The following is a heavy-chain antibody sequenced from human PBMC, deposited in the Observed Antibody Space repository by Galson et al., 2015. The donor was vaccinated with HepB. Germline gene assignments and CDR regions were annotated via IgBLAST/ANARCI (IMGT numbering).Heavy chain of an antibody. CDR2: TWHDGSKK. CDR3: ARDGSGHTPYSYFDS. V-gene: IGHV3-33*01. D-gene: IGHD5-18*01. CDR1: GVTFSRFG. Sequence: SLRLSCAASGVTFSRFGMHWVRQAPGKGLEWVAGTWHDGSKKFYVDSVKGRFTISRDNSKSVLYLQMNSLRPEGTAMYYCARDGSGHTPYSYFDSWGQGTLVTVSS. J-gene: IGHJ4*02.